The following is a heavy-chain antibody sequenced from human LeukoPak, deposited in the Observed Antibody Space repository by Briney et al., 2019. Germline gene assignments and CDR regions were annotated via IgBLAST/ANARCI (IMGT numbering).Heavy chain of an antibody. Sequence: SETLSLTCTVSGGSISSYYWSWIRQPPGKGLEWIGYIYYSGSTNYNPSLKSRVTISVDTSKNQFSLKLSSVTAADTAVYYCARVVRAAAGKGAFDYWGQGTLVTVTS. D-gene: IGHD6-13*01. CDR1: GGSISSYY. CDR2: IYYSGST. CDR3: ARVVRAAAGKGAFDY. J-gene: IGHJ4*02. V-gene: IGHV4-59*01.